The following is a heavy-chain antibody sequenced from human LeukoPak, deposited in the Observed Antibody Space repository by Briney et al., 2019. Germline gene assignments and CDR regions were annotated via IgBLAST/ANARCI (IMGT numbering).Heavy chain of an antibody. CDR2: IWYDGSNK. J-gene: IGHJ4*02. CDR1: GFTFSSCG. CDR3: ARDPAGKYSSSWFDY. Sequence: SGGSLRLSCSASGFTFSSCGMHWVRRAPGKGLEWVAVIWYDGSNKYYPDSVKGRFTISRDNSKNTLYLQMNSLRVEDTAVYYCARDPAGKYSSSWFDYWGQGTLVTVSS. V-gene: IGHV3-33*08. D-gene: IGHD6-13*01.